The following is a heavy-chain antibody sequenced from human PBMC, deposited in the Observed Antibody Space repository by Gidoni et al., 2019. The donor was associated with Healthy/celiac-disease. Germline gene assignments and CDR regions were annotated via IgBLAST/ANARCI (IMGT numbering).Heavy chain of an antibody. J-gene: IGHJ2*01. CDR2: TYYRSKWYN. V-gene: IGHV6-1*01. CDR1: GHSVSSNSPA. CDR3: ARVGHGGNPNYWYFDL. Sequence: QVQLQQAGPGLVKPSQTLSLNCAISGHSVSSNSPAWNWIRQSPSRGLEWLGRTYYRSKWYNDYAVSVKSRITINPDTSKNQFSLQLNSVTPEDTAVYYCARVGHGGNPNYWYFDLWGRGTLVTVSS. D-gene: IGHD2-15*01.